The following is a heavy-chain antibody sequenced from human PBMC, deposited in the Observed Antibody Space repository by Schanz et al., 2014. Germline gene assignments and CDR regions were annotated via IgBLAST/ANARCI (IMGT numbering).Heavy chain of an antibody. CDR3: APDHTAERFYSARPAIDY. D-gene: IGHD2-15*01. CDR2: VHPGGST. V-gene: IGHV3-66*01. J-gene: IGHJ4*02. Sequence: EVHLVESGGGLVQPGGSLRLSCAASGITFSSHSFNWVRQAPGKGLEWVSFVHPGGSTYYPDSVKGRFTISRDSSKNTLYLQMNSPRPEDAAVNYCAPDHTAERFYSARPAIDYWGQGTLLTVSS. CDR1: GITFSSHS.